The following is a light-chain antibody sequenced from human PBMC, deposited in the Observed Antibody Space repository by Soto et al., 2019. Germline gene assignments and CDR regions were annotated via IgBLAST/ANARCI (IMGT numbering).Light chain of an antibody. CDR2: DAS. CDR1: QSVSSY. J-gene: IGKJ1*01. Sequence: EIVLTQSPATLSLSPGERATLSGRASQSVSSYLAWYQQKPGQAPRLLIYDASNRATGIPARFSGSGSGTDFTLTISRLEPEDFAVYYCHQYGSSPRTFGQGTKVDIK. V-gene: IGKV3-20*01. CDR3: HQYGSSPRT.